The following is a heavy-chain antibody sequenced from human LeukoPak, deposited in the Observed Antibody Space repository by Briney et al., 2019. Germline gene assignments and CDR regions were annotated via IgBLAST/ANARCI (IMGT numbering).Heavy chain of an antibody. J-gene: IGHJ4*02. V-gene: IGHV3-48*04. Sequence: PGGSLRLSCAASGFTFSTYSMNWVRQAPGKGLEWVSYISSSSSTIYYADSVKGRFIISRDNAQNTLFLQMNSLRIEDTAVYYCARAGTDWYEDYWGQGTLVTVS. CDR2: ISSSSSTI. D-gene: IGHD3-9*01. CDR1: GFTFSTYS. CDR3: ARAGTDWYEDY.